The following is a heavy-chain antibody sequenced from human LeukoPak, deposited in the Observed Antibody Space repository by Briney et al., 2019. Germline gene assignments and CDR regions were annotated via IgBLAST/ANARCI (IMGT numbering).Heavy chain of an antibody. CDR2: ITTSGTNT. D-gene: IGHD1-26*01. Sequence: GGSLRLSCATSGFTFSSYEMNWVRQAPGKGLEWMSYITTSGTNTYYADSVKGRFTISRDNGKTALYLQMNSLRAEDTAVYYCVVHSATSCYWGQGTLVTVSS. V-gene: IGHV3-48*03. J-gene: IGHJ4*02. CDR1: GFTFSSYE. CDR3: VVHSATSCY.